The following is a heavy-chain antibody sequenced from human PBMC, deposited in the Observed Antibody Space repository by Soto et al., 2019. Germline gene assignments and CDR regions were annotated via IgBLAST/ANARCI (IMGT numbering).Heavy chain of an antibody. CDR3: ARSPLGYCTNGVCYGTGWFDP. CDR2: IIPIFGTA. D-gene: IGHD2-8*01. J-gene: IGHJ5*02. CDR1: GGTFSSYA. V-gene: IGHV1-69*01. Sequence: QVQLVQSGAEVQKPGSSVKVSCKASGGTFSSYAISWVRQAPGQGLEWMGGIIPIFGTANYAQKFQGRVTITADESTSTAYMELSRLRSEDTAVYYCARSPLGYCTNGVCYGTGWFDPWGQGTLVTVSS.